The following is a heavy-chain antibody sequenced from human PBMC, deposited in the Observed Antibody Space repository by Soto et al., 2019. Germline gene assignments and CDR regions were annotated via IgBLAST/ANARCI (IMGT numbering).Heavy chain of an antibody. J-gene: IGHJ4*02. D-gene: IGHD1-1*01. V-gene: IGHV3-30*18. CDR2: TSYDGNNE. CDR1: GFTFSNYA. Sequence: GGSLRLSCAASGFTFSNYAIHWVRQAPGNGLEWVALTSYDGNNEYYTDSVKGRFTISRDNSKNTLFLQMNSPRPEDTAVYYCAKDKGVFNWATSYFDYWGQGALVTVSS. CDR3: AKDKGVFNWATSYFDY.